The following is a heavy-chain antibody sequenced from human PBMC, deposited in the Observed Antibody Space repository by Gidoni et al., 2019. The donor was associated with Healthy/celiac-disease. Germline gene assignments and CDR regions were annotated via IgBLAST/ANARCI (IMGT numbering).Heavy chain of an antibody. D-gene: IGHD5-12*01. CDR3: ARGGGEYSGYDPYWYFDL. CDR1: GFTFRSYA. CDR2: ISYDGSNK. V-gene: IGHV3-30-3*01. J-gene: IGHJ2*01. Sequence: QVQLVESGGGVVQPGRSLRLSCAASGFTFRSYAMHWVRQAPGKGLEWVAVISYDGSNKYYADSVKGRFTISRDNSKNTLYLHMNSLRAEDTAVYYCARGGGEYSGYDPYWYFDLWGRGTLVTVSS.